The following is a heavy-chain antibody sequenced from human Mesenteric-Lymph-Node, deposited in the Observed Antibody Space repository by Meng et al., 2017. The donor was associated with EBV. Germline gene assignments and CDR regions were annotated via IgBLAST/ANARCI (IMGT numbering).Heavy chain of an antibody. CDR3: ARGRGVYYDFWSGYSA. Sequence: QLQQGGAGLLKPSETLSPTCAVYGGSFSGYYWSWIRQPPGKGLEWIGEINHSGSTNYNPSLKSRVTISVDTSKNQFSLKLSSVTAADTAVYYCARGRGVYYDFWSGYSAWGQGTLVTVSS. CDR2: INHSGST. J-gene: IGHJ4*02. CDR1: GGSFSGYY. V-gene: IGHV4-34*01. D-gene: IGHD3-3*01.